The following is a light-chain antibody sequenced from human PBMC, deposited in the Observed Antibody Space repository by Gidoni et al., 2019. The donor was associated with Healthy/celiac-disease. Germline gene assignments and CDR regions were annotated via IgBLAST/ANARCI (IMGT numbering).Light chain of an antibody. CDR2: DES. CDR1: QDLTNY. J-gene: IGKJ5*01. CDR3: QQYDNFPIT. V-gene: IGKV1-33*01. Sequence: DIQMTQSPSSLSASLGDRVTITCQASQDLTNYLNWYQQEPGKAPKLLIYDESNLETGVPSRCSGSGSGTDFTFTISSLQPEDIATYYCQQYDNFPITFGQGTRLDIK.